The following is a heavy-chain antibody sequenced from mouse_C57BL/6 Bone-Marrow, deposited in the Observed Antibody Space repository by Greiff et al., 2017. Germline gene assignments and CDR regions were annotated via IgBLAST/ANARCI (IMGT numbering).Heavy chain of an antibody. D-gene: IGHD3-3*01. CDR2: ILPGSGST. CDR1: CYTFTGSW. J-gene: IGHJ2*01. V-gene: IGHV1-9*01. CDR3: ARERQGQFDD. Sequence: QFQLQQSGAELMKPGASVQLSCTATCYTFTGSWIDWVKQRPGPGLEWIGEILPGSGSTNYNEKFKCKDPFTADTSSNTAYKHRSSLTTEDSAIYYGARERQGQFDDWGQGTTLTVSS.